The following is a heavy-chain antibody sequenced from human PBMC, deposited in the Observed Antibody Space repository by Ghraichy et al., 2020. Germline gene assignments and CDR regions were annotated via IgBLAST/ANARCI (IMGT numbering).Heavy chain of an antibody. D-gene: IGHD3-16*02. V-gene: IGHV3-23*01. CDR1: GFTFSNYA. CDR3: AKEKLPGIWGSYPDY. J-gene: IGHJ4*02. CDR2: ISGGGTNT. Sequence: GGSLRLSCTASGFTFSNYAMSWVRQAPGKGLEWVSAISGGGTNTYYPDSMKGRFTLSRDNSKNTLFLQMNSLRAEDTALYYCAKEKLPGIWGSYPDYWGQGTLVTVSS.